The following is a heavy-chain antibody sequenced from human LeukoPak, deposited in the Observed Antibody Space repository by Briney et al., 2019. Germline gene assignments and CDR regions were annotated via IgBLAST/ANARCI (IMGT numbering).Heavy chain of an antibody. CDR2: IYTSGST. D-gene: IGHD6-13*01. V-gene: IGHV4-4*07. CDR1: GGSISSYY. J-gene: IGHJ4*02. CDR3: ARDSGIAAAGDYYFDY. Sequence: SETLSLTCTVSGGSISSYYWSWIRQPAGKGLEWIGRIYTSGSTNYNPPLKSRVTMSVDTSKNQFSLKLSSVTAADTAVYYCARDSGIAAAGDYYFDYWGQGTLVTVSS.